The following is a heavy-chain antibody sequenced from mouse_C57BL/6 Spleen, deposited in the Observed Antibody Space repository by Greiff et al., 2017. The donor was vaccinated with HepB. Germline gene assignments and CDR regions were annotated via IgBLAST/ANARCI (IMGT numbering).Heavy chain of an antibody. V-gene: IGHV1-81*01. CDR3: ARREGYFDV. CDR1: GYTFTSYG. Sequence: VKLMESGAELARPGASVKLSCKASGYTFTSYGISWVKQRTGQGLEWIGEIYPRSGNTYYNEKFKGKATLTADKSSSTAYMALRSLTSEDSAVYFCARREGYFDVWGTGTTVTVSS. J-gene: IGHJ1*03. CDR2: IYPRSGNT.